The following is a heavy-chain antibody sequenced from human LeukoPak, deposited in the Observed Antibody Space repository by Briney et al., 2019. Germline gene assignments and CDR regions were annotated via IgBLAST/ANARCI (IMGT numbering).Heavy chain of an antibody. Sequence: SETLSLTCAVYGGSFSGYYWSWIRQPPGKGLEWIGEINHSGSTNYNPSLKSRVTISVDTSKNQFSLKLSSVTAADTAVYYCARGSRLSAVRRFDPWGQGTLVTVSS. V-gene: IGHV4-34*01. CDR1: GGSFSGYY. CDR2: INHSGST. D-gene: IGHD2-8*01. CDR3: ARGSRLSAVRRFDP. J-gene: IGHJ5*02.